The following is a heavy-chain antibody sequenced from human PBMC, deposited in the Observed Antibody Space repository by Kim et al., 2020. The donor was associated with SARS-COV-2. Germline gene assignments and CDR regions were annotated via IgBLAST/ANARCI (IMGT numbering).Heavy chain of an antibody. CDR2: VYSTGST. CDR1: GDPMSNFY. D-gene: IGHD1-26*01. CDR3: ARQGSHYEIDY. V-gene: IGHV4-59*08. Sequence: SETLSLTCFVSGDPMSNFYWTWIRQPPGKALEWIGYVYSTGSTNYNPSLRSRVNMSVDTSKSQFSLKLSSVNAADTAVYYCARQGSHYEIDYWGQGTLVT. J-gene: IGHJ4*02.